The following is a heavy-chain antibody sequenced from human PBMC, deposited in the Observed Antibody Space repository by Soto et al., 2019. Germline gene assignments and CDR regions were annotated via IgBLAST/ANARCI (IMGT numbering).Heavy chain of an antibody. CDR1: GFSLTTSGVG. CDR3: VRGRGSGRSTYFDY. CDR2: IYWDDDK. Sequence: QITLKESGLTLVKPTQTLTLTCTFSGFSLTTSGVGVGWIRQPPAKALEWLALIYWDDDKRYSPSLKNRLTITKDPSRNQVVLTMTHMDPVDTATYYCVRGRGSGRSTYFDYWGQGTLVTVS. D-gene: IGHD3-10*01. V-gene: IGHV2-5*02. J-gene: IGHJ4*02.